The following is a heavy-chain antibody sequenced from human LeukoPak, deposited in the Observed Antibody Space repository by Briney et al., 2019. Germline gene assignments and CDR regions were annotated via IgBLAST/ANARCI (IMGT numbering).Heavy chain of an antibody. CDR3: ARDVPGSIGTTARFDP. D-gene: IGHD1-1*01. Sequence: VASVKVSCKSSGYTSSDYGISWMRQAPGQGLEWMGWISTNNGNTNYAQQFQGRVTMTTDTSTGTAYMELRSLKSDDTAVYYCARDVPGSIGTTARFDPWGQGTLVTVSS. CDR2: ISTNNGNT. CDR1: GYTSSDYG. V-gene: IGHV1-18*01. J-gene: IGHJ5*02.